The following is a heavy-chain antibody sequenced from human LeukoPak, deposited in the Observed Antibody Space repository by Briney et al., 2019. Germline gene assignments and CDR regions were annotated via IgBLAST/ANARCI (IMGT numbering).Heavy chain of an antibody. D-gene: IGHD6-25*01. CDR3: ARFPTDSSGLFDY. CDR2: IFPGDSDT. CDR1: GYSFTNYW. J-gene: IGHJ4*02. V-gene: IGHV5-51*01. Sequence: GESLKISCKGSGYSFTNYWIGWVRQMPGKGLEWMGIIFPGDSDTRYSPSFQGQVTISVDKSINTAYLQWSSLKASDTAMYYCARFPTDSSGLFDYWGQGTLVTVSS.